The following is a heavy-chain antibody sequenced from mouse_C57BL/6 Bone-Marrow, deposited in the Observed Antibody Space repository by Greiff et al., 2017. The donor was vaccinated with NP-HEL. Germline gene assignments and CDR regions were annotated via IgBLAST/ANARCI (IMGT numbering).Heavy chain of an antibody. CDR3: ASFYYGRSYFDY. V-gene: IGHV2-2*01. D-gene: IGHD2-1*01. Sequence: VKVVESGPGLVQPSQSLSITCTVSGFSLTSYGVHWVRQSPGKGLEWLGVIWSGGSTDYNAAFISRLSISKDNSKSQVFFKMNSLQADDTAIYYCASFYYGRSYFDYWGQGTTLTVSS. CDR2: IWSGGST. CDR1: GFSLTSYG. J-gene: IGHJ2*01.